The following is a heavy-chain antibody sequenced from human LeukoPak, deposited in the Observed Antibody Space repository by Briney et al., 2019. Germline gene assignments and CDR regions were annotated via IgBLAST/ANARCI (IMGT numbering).Heavy chain of an antibody. V-gene: IGHV3-23*01. CDR3: AKVRHSSSWLNFDP. D-gene: IGHD6-13*01. Sequence: PGGSLRLSCAASGFTFSSYGMSWVRQAPGKGLEWVSAISGSGGSTYYADSVKGRFTISRDNSKNTLYLQMNSLRAEDTAVYYCAKVRHSSSWLNFDPWGQGTLVTVSS. J-gene: IGHJ5*02. CDR1: GFTFSSYG. CDR2: ISGSGGST.